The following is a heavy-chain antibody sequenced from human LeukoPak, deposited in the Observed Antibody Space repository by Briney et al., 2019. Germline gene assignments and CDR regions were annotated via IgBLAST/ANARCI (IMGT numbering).Heavy chain of an antibody. CDR3: AKVDTMIVVVIGCFDY. Sequence: GGSLRLSCAASGFTVSSNYMSWVRQAPGKGLEWVSAISGSGGSTYYADSVKGRFTISRDNSKNTLYLQMNSLRAEDTAVYYCAKVDTMIVVVIGCFDYWGQGTLVTVSS. V-gene: IGHV3-23*01. CDR1: GFTVSSNY. D-gene: IGHD3-22*01. J-gene: IGHJ4*02. CDR2: ISGSGGST.